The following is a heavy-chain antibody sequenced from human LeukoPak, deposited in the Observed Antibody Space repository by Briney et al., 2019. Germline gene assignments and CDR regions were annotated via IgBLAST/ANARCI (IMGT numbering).Heavy chain of an antibody. V-gene: IGHV3-48*01. CDR1: GFTFSSYS. Sequence: GGSLRLSCAASGFTFSSYSMNWVRQAPGKGLEWVSYISSTSSTIYYADSVKGRFTISRDNAKNSLYLQMSSLRAEDTAVYYCARVLLYSSSWYDYWGQGTVVTVSS. J-gene: IGHJ4*02. CDR3: ARVLLYSSSWYDY. CDR2: ISSTSSTI. D-gene: IGHD6-13*01.